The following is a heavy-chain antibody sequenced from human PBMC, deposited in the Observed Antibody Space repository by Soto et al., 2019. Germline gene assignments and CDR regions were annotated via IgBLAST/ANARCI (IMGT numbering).Heavy chain of an antibody. CDR2: ISAYNGNT. V-gene: IGHV1-18*01. CDR1: GYTFTSYG. J-gene: IGHJ4*02. Sequence: QVQLVQSGAEVKKPGASVKVSCKASGYTFTSYGISWVRQAPGQGLEWMGWISAYNGNTNYAQKLQGRVTMTTDTTTSTAYMELRRLRADDTAVYYCARDYSPQAPLAYCGGDCSAPGGYWGQGTLVTVSS. CDR3: ARDYSPQAPLAYCGGDCSAPGGY. D-gene: IGHD2-21*02.